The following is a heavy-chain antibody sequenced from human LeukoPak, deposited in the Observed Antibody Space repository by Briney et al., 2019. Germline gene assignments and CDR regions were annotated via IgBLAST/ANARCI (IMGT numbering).Heavy chain of an antibody. CDR3: ARGTGLLGRRIVGMDV. CDR1: RFTFSNYA. Sequence: QPGRSLRLSCAASRFTFSNYAMHWVRQAPGKGLEWVAVISYDGSDKYYAHSVKGRFTISRDSSKNTLYLQMNSLRAEDTAVYYCARGTGLLGRRIVGMDVWGQGTTVTVSS. CDR2: ISYDGSDK. J-gene: IGHJ6*02. V-gene: IGHV3-30*04. D-gene: IGHD1-26*01.